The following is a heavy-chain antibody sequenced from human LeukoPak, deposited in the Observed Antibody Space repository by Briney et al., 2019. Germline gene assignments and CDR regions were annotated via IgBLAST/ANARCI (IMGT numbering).Heavy chain of an antibody. CDR1: GYNFTSYG. J-gene: IGHJ3*02. V-gene: IGHV1-18*01. CDR3: ASPAVYCSSTSCYAHAFDI. D-gene: IGHD2-2*01. Sequence: ASVKVSCKASGYNFTSYGISWVRQAPGQGLGWMGWISAYNGNTNYAQKLQGRVTMTTDTSTSTAYMELRSLRSDDTAVYYCASPAVYCSSTSCYAHAFDIWGQGTMVTVSS. CDR2: ISAYNGNT.